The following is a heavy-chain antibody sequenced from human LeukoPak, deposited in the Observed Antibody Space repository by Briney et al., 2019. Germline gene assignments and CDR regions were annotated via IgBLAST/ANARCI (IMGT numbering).Heavy chain of an antibody. CDR1: GLTFDIYA. V-gene: IGHV3-23*01. Sequence: GGSLRLSCAASGLTFDIYAMSWVRQAPGKGLEWVSTISGSGYNTYHADSVKGRFTISRDNSKSTLFLQMNSLRAEDTAMYYCAKATYSSGFNLYFASWGQGTLVTVSS. CDR2: ISGSGYNT. J-gene: IGHJ4*02. CDR3: AKATYSSGFNLYFAS. D-gene: IGHD6-25*01.